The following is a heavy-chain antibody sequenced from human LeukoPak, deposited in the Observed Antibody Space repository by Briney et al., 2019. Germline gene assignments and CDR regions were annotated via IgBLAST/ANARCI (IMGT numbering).Heavy chain of an antibody. CDR1: GFTFGKYW. CDR3: ARDLGYCTSSSCLTGGFDP. J-gene: IGHJ5*02. Sequence: GGSLRLSCVASGFTFGKYWMSWVRQAPGKGLEWVSVIYSGGNTHYADSVKGRFTISRDNSKNTLYLQMNSLRVDDTAVYYCARDLGYCTSSSCLTGGFDPWGQGTLVTVSS. V-gene: IGHV3-53*01. CDR2: IYSGGNT. D-gene: IGHD2-2*03.